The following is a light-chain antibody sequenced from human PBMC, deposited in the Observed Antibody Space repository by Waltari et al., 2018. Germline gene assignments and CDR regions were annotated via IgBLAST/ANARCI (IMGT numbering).Light chain of an antibody. V-gene: IGLV1-44*01. J-gene: IGLJ3*02. Sequence: QSVLTQPPSASGTPGQRVTIPCSGSSSNSGRDPVNWYQPVPGTAPQPLIYGNDPRPSGVPDRFSGSKSGTSASLAITGLQSEDEADYYCATWDDSLNGRVFGGGTKLTVL. CDR3: ATWDDSLNGRV. CDR1: SSNSGRDP. CDR2: GND.